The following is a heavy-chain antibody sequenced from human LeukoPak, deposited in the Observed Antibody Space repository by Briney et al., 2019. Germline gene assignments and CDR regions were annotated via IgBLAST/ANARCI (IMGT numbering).Heavy chain of an antibody. D-gene: IGHD6-19*01. Sequence: GGSLRLSCAASGFTFSSYWKSWVRQAPEKGLEWVANIKQDGSEKYYVDSVKGRFTISRDNAKNSLYLQMNSLRAEDTAVYYCARDFRQWLVGPYFDYWGQGTLVTVSS. J-gene: IGHJ4*02. CDR3: ARDFRQWLVGPYFDY. CDR2: IKQDGSEK. V-gene: IGHV3-7*01. CDR1: GFTFSSYW.